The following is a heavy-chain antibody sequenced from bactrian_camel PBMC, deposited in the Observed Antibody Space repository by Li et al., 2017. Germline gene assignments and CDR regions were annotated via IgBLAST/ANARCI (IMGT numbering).Heavy chain of an antibody. J-gene: IGHJ4*01. Sequence: QVQLVESGGGSVQAGGSLRLSCSASGYTYSGMCMAWFRQAPGKEREEVAHIDSKGIMTYAKSVEGRFTISRVNAKNTVFLQMNSLKSEDTALYYCTTSSHTDYAEARGRWGQGTQVTVS. V-gene: IGHV3S53*01. D-gene: IGHD4*01. CDR3: TTSSHTDYAEARGR. CDR1: GYTYSGMC. CDR2: IDSKGIM.